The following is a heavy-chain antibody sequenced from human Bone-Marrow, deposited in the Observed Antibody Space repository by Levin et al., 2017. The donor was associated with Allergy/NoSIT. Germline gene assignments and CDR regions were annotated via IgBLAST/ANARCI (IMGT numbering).Heavy chain of an antibody. V-gene: IGHV3-23*01. CDR2: ISGNGDTT. J-gene: IGHJ4*02. CDR1: GFSFSSYP. D-gene: IGHD6-13*01. CDR3: LKFEYTNSWYSNLFDY. Sequence: PGGSLRLSCAASGFSFSSYPMSWVRQAPGKGLEWVSAISGNGDTTYYADSVRGRFTISRDNSKNTLYIQMNSLRAEDTAVYYCLKFEYTNSWYSNLFDYWGQGNLVTVSS.